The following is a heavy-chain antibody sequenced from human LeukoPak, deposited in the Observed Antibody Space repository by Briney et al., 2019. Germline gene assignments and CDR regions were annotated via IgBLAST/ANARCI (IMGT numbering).Heavy chain of an antibody. CDR3: ARAPLGATSGEFDH. J-gene: IGHJ4*02. CDR1: GGTFSSYA. CDR2: IIPIFGTA. V-gene: IGHV1-69*13. Sequence: ASVKVSCKXSGGTFSSYAISWVRQAPGQGLEWMGGIIPIFGTANYAQKFRGRVTITADESTSTAYMELSSLRSEDTAVYYCARAPLGATSGEFDHWGQGTLVTVSS. D-gene: IGHD1-26*01.